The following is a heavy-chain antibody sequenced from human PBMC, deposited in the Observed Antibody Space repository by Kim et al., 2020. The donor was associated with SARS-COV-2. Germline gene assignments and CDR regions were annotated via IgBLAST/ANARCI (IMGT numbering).Heavy chain of an antibody. D-gene: IGHD1-26*01. Sequence: GGSLRLSCAASGFTFSSYSMNWVRQAPGKGLEWVSYISSSSSTIYYADSVKGRFTISRDNAKNSLYLQMNSLRDEDTAVYYCARVFGGSYGGLSDAFDIWGQGTMVTVSS. CDR2: ISSSSSTI. CDR1: GFTFSSYS. CDR3: ARVFGGSYGGLSDAFDI. V-gene: IGHV3-48*02. J-gene: IGHJ3*02.